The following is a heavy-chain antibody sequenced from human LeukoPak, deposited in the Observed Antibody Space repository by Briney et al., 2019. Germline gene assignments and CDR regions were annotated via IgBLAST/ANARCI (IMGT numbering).Heavy chain of an antibody. J-gene: IGHJ5*02. CDR3: ARERHDILTGYDWFDP. CDR2: IYSGGST. Sequence: GGSLRLSCAASGFTVSSNYMSWVRQAPGKGLEWVSVIYSGGSTHYADSVKGRFTISRDNSKNTLYLQMNSLRAEDTAVYYCARERHDILTGYDWFDPWGQGTLVTVSS. CDR1: GFTVSSNY. D-gene: IGHD3-9*01. V-gene: IGHV3-53*01.